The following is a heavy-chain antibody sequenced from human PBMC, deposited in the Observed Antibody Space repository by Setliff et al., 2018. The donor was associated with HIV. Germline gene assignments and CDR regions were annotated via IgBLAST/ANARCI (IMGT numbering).Heavy chain of an antibody. CDR3: AGGFPKYNFRLFDS. CDR2: IDHGGSP. Sequence: PSGTLSLTCAVYGRSLSIYFWTWIRQSPGKGLEWIGEIDHGGSPTYNPSFKSRVSISLDTANKQFSLTLNSLTAADSALYFCAGGFPKYNFRLFDSWGQGTLVTVS. J-gene: IGHJ5*01. D-gene: IGHD1-1*01. CDR1: GRSLSIYF. V-gene: IGHV4-34*01.